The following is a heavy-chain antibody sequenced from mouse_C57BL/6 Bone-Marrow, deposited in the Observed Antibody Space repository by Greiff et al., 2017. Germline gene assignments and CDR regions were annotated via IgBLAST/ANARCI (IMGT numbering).Heavy chain of an antibody. D-gene: IGHD2-3*01. Sequence: VQGVESGAELVRPGTSVKMSCKASGYTFTNYWIGWAKQRPGHGLEWIGDIYPGGGYTNYNEKFKGKATLTADKSSSTAYMQFSSLTSEDSAIYYCARSDDTLFDYWGQGTTLTVSS. CDR1: GYTFTNYW. V-gene: IGHV1-63*01. CDR2: IYPGGGYT. J-gene: IGHJ2*01. CDR3: ARSDDTLFDY.